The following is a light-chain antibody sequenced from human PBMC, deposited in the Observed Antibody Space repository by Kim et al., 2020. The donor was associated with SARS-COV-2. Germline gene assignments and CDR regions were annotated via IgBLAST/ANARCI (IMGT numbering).Light chain of an antibody. CDR3: QQFKNYPT. Sequence: AIQLTQSPSSLSASVGDRVTITCRASQGISSALAWYQQKPGKAPKLLIYDASSLESGVPSRFSGSGSGTDFTLTISSLQPEDFATYYCQQFKNYPTFGPGTKVDIK. CDR1: QGISSA. J-gene: IGKJ3*01. CDR2: DAS. V-gene: IGKV1D-13*01.